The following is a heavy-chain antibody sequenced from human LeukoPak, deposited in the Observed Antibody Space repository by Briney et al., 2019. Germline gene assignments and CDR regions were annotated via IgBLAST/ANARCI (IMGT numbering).Heavy chain of an antibody. D-gene: IGHD3-22*01. V-gene: IGHV3-74*01. J-gene: IGHJ4*02. CDR3: AKRWLSTTGGFDY. Sequence: GGSLRLSCAASGFTFSDYWMYWVRQGPGKRLLSVSRINPDGSTAHYADSVTGRFTISRDNARNTVYLQMNSLIAEDTAVYYCAKRWLSTTGGFDYWGQGTLVTVSS. CDR1: GFTFSDYW. CDR2: INPDGSTA.